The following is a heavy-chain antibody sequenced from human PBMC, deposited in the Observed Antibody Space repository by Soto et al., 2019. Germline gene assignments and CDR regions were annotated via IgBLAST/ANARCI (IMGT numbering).Heavy chain of an antibody. CDR1: GFTFTTYH. J-gene: IGHJ6*02. Sequence: GGSLRLSCAASGFTFTTYHMVWVRQAPGKGLESVASISASGDRTYYADSVKGRLTISRDNAKNSLYLQMNSLRAEDTAVYYCARDHSRDAATIVRGVIGALSEYYYYRMDVWGQGTSVTVSS. V-gene: IGHV3-23*01. CDR2: ISASGDRT. D-gene: IGHD3-10*01. CDR3: ARDHSRDAATIVRGVIGALSEYYYYRMDV.